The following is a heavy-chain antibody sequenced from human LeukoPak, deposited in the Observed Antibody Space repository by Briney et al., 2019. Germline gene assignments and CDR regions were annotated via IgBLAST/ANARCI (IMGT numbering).Heavy chain of an antibody. V-gene: IGHV3-20*04. CDR3: ARDLVSSGFFDY. CDR1: GFTFDDYG. Sequence: EGSLRLSCAASGFTFDDYGMSWVRQAPGKGPEWVSGINWNGGSTGYADSVKGRFTISRDNAKNSLYLQMNSLRAEDTALYYCARDLVSSGFFDYWGQGTLVTVSS. J-gene: IGHJ4*02. D-gene: IGHD6-19*01. CDR2: INWNGGST.